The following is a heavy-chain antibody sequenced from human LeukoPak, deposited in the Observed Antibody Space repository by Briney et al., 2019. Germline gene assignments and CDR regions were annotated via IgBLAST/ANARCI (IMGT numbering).Heavy chain of an antibody. CDR2: IYYSGST. D-gene: IGHD6-19*01. V-gene: IGHV4-59*08. CDR3: ARRDSSGWYSSWFDP. J-gene: IGHJ5*02. CDR1: GGSISSYY. Sequence: SETLSLTCTVSGGSISSYYWSWIRQPPGKRLEWIGYIYYSGSTNYNPSLKSRVTISVDTSKNQFSLKLSSVTAADTAVYYCARRDSSGWYSSWFDPWGQGTLVTVSS.